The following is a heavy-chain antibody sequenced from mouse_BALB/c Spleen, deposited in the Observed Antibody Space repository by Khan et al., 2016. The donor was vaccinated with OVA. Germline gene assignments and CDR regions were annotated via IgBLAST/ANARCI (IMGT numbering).Heavy chain of an antibody. Sequence: EVELVESGPGLVKPSQSLSLTCTVTGYSITSGYGWNWIRQFPGNKLECMGYISYSGSTNYNPSLKNRISINRDTSKNQFFLQLNSVTTEDTATYYYARTARIKYWGQGTTLTVSS. J-gene: IGHJ2*01. CDR1: GYSITSGYG. CDR3: ARTARIKY. CDR2: ISYSGST. V-gene: IGHV3-2*02. D-gene: IGHD1-2*01.